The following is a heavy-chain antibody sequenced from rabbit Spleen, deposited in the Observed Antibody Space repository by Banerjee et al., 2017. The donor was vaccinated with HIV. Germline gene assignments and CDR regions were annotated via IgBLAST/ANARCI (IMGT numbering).Heavy chain of an antibody. CDR1: GFDFRGYG. V-gene: IGHV1S47*01. CDR3: VRGASTSGYYSL. D-gene: IGHD1-1*01. CDR2: IDPLFGTT. J-gene: IGHJ4*01. Sequence: AQLMESGGGLVQPGGTLQLSCNASGFDFRGYGGSWVHQAPGKGLEWIGYIDPLFGTTYYANWVNGRFTISSHNAQNTLYLQLNSLTAADTATYFCVRGASTSGYYSLWGPGTLVTVS.